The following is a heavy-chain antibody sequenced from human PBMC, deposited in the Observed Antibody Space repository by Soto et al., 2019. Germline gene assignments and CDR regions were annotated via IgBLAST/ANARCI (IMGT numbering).Heavy chain of an antibody. CDR3: AKDNGSGCDWLRVGDASDI. J-gene: IGHJ3*02. CDR1: GFTFSSYG. D-gene: IGHD5-12*01. V-gene: IGHV3-30*18. CDR2: ISYDGSNK. Sequence: QVQLVESGGGVVQPGRSLRLSCAASGFTFSSYGMHWVRQAPGKGLEWVAVISYDGSNKYYADSVKGRLTISRDNSKSTLYRQRNSLRGEDTAVYYCAKDNGSGCDWLRVGDASDIWGQGTMVTVSS.